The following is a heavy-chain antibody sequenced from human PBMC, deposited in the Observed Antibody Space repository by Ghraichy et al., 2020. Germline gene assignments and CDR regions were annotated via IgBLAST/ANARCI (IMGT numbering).Heavy chain of an antibody. CDR1: GHTLTGYF. CDR3: AREGGGYKYFDS. V-gene: IGHV1-46*01. J-gene: IGHJ4*02. Sequence: ASVKVSCEAAGHTLTGYFMHWVRQAPGQGLEWMGVINPNGDETGYARTLQGRVTMTRDTSTNTLYLELSSLRSEDTAVYYCAREGGGYKYFDSWGQGTLVTVSS. D-gene: IGHD5-18*01. CDR2: INPNGDET.